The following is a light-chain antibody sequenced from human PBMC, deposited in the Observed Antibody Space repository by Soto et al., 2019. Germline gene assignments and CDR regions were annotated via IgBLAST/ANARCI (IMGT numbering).Light chain of an antibody. J-gene: IGLJ7*01. CDR3: QAYDYSLTASV. Sequence: QPVLTQPPSVSGAPGQRVTLSCTGNSSNLGAGYDVHWYQQLPGAAPKLVIFGNRNRPSGVPERFSGSKSGTSASLAITGLQAEVEADYYCQAYDYSLTASVFGGGTQLTVL. V-gene: IGLV1-40*01. CDR2: GNR. CDR1: SSNLGAGYD.